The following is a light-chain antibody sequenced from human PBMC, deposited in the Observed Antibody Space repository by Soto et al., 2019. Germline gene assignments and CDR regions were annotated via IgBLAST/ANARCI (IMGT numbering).Light chain of an antibody. CDR3: QQYNNSLWT. CDR1: QSVSSTY. V-gene: IGKV3-20*01. CDR2: GAS. Sequence: ETVLTQSPGTLSLTPGERARLSCRASQSVSSTYLAWYQQKPGQAPRLLIYGASSRATGIPDRFSGSGSGTDFTLTISRLEPEDFAVYYCQQYNNSLWTFGQGTKVDIK. J-gene: IGKJ1*01.